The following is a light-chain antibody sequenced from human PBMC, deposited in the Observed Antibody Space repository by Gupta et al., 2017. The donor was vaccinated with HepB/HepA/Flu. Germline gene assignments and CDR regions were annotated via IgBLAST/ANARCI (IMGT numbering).Light chain of an antibody. J-gene: IGKJ2*01. CDR2: CAS. CDR3: LQAEKTPHT. V-gene: IGKV2-28*01. CDR1: QSLLHSTGFHH. Sequence: DLEVPQSTLSLPVTPGEPASISCRSSQSLLHSTGFHHLDWYLQKPGKSPQLLICCASHRASGVPERFSGSGSGTDLTLTISRVQAEDFGDYYCLQAEKTPHTFGHGTKLEIK.